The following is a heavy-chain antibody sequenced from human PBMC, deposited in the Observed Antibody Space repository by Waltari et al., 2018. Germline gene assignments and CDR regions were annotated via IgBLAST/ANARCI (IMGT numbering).Heavy chain of an antibody. CDR3: ARYQLLTGPHDAFDI. Sequence: QVQLQESGPGLVKPSETLSLPCTVSGGSISSHYWSWIRQPPGKGLEWIGYIYYSGSTNYNPSLKSRVTISVDTSKNQFSLKLSSVTAADTAVYYCARYQLLTGPHDAFDIWGQGTMVTVSS. CDR2: IYYSGST. D-gene: IGHD2-2*01. CDR1: GGSISSHY. J-gene: IGHJ3*02. V-gene: IGHV4-59*11.